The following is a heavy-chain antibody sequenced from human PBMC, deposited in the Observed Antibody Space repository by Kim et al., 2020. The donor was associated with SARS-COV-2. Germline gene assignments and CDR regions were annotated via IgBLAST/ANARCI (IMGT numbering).Heavy chain of an antibody. D-gene: IGHD3-22*01. CDR1: GFTFSSYW. CDR3: ARDGDSSGYFGAFDI. V-gene: IGHV3-7*01. J-gene: IGHJ3*02. CDR2: IKQDGSEK. Sequence: GGSLRLSCAASGFTFSSYWMSWVRQAPGKGLEWVANIKQDGSEKYYVDSVKGRFTISRDNAKNSLYLQMNSLRAEDTAVYYCARDGDSSGYFGAFDIWGQGTMVTVSS.